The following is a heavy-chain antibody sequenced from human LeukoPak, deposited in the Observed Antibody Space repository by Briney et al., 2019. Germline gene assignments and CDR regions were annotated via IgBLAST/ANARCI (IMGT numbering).Heavy chain of an antibody. Sequence: SETLSLTCTVSGGSISSYYWSWIRQPPGKGLEWIGYIYYSGSTNYNPSLKSRVTISVDTSKNQFSLKLSSVTAADTAVYYCAREAPVGSAAFDIWGQGTMVTVSS. CDR3: AREAPVGSAAFDI. CDR2: IYYSGST. J-gene: IGHJ3*02. D-gene: IGHD4-23*01. CDR1: GGSISSYY. V-gene: IGHV4-59*01.